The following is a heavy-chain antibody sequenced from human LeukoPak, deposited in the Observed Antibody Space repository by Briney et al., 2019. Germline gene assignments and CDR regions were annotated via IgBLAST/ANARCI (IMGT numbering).Heavy chain of an antibody. CDR1: GFTFSSHV. V-gene: IGHV3-23*01. CDR3: AKGPSYGDLDS. J-gene: IGHJ4*02. D-gene: IGHD4-17*01. Sequence: GGSLRLSCAASGFTFSSHVMSWVRQAPGKGLEWVSTISGSGGSTYYADSVKGRFTISRDNSKNTLYLQMNSLRAEDTAVYYCAKGPSYGDLDSWGQGTLVTVSS. CDR2: ISGSGGST.